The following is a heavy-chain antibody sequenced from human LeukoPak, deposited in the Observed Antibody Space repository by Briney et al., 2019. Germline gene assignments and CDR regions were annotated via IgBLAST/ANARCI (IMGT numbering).Heavy chain of an antibody. CDR3: AKSWYSSSWYYFDY. Sequence: PGGSLRLSCAASGFTFSNYAMTWVRLAPGKGLEWVSAITGNTANTYYADSVKGRFTISRDNSKNTLYLQMNSLRAEDTAVYYCAKSWYSSSWYYFDYWGQGTLVTVSS. J-gene: IGHJ4*02. D-gene: IGHD6-13*01. V-gene: IGHV3-23*01. CDR2: ITGNTANT. CDR1: GFTFSNYA.